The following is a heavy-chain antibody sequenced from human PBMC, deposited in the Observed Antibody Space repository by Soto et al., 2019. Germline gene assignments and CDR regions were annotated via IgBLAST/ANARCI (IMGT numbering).Heavy chain of an antibody. V-gene: IGHV3-48*02. CDR1: GFTFSSYS. D-gene: IGHD2-15*01. CDR3: ASKPSDCSGGSCYPPRYYYGMDV. CDR2: ISSSSSTI. Sequence: GGSLRLSCAASGFTFSSYSMNWVRQAPGKGLEWVSYISSSSSTIYYADSVKGRFTISRDNAKNSLYLQMNSLRDEDTAVYYCASKPSDCSGGSCYPPRYYYGMDVWGQGTTVTVSS. J-gene: IGHJ6*02.